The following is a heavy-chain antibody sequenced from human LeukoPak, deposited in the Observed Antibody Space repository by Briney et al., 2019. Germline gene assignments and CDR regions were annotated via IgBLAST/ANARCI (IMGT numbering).Heavy chain of an antibody. Sequence: GGSLRLSCAASGFTFSSYAMSWVRQAPGKGLEWVSAISGSGGSTYYADSVKGRFTISRDNSKNTLYLQMNSLRAEDTAVYYCARGDCSSTSCYGYYYYMDVWGKGTTVTVSS. CDR1: GFTFSSYA. CDR2: ISGSGGST. CDR3: ARGDCSSTSCYGYYYYMDV. D-gene: IGHD2-2*01. J-gene: IGHJ6*03. V-gene: IGHV3-23*01.